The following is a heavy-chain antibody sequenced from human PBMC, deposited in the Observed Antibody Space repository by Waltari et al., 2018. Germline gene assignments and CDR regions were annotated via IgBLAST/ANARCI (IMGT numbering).Heavy chain of an antibody. CDR1: GGSISSSSYY. CDR3: ARHYSKPGIAAAGFPFDY. Sequence: QLQLQESGPGLVKPSETLSLTCTVSGGSISSSSYYWGWIRQPPGKGLEWIGSIYYSGSTYYNPSLKSRVTISVDTSKNQFSLKLSSVTAADTAVYYCARHYSKPGIAAAGFPFDYWGQGTLVTVSS. CDR2: IYYSGST. V-gene: IGHV4-39*01. D-gene: IGHD6-13*01. J-gene: IGHJ4*02.